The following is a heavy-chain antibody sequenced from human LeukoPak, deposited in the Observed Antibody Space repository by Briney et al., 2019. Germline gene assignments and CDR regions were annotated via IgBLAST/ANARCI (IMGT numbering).Heavy chain of an antibody. CDR3: AKGPVGQSSVRGVKSEGDY. V-gene: IGHV3-30*02. J-gene: IGHJ4*02. D-gene: IGHD3-10*01. CDR1: RFTFSSYG. Sequence: GGSLRLSCAASRFTFSSYGMHWVRQAPGKGLEWVAFIRYDGSNKYYADSVKGRFTISRDNSKNTLYLQMNSLRAEDTAVYYCAKGPVGQSSVRGVKSEGDYWGQGTLVTVSS. CDR2: IRYDGSNK.